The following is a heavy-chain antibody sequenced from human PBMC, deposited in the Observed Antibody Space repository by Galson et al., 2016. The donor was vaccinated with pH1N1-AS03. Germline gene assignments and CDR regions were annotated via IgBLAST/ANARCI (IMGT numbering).Heavy chain of an antibody. CDR1: GFTFSSYA. D-gene: IGHD2-8*02. J-gene: IGHJ4*02. CDR3: ARGPVSFSNYWFPPPDY. V-gene: IGHV3-64*01. Sequence: GFTFSSYAMYWVRQAPGKGLEYVSVISGNGFSTYYANSVKGRFTISRDNSKSTLYLQMGSLRTEDMAVYYCARGPVSFSNYWFPPPDYWGQGTLVTVSS. CDR2: ISGNGFST.